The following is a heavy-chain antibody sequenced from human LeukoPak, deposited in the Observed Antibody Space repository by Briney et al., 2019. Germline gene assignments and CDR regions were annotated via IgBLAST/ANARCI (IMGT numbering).Heavy chain of an antibody. CDR1: GFTFTNYW. CDR2: IKPDGSFT. D-gene: IGHD2-8*01. CDR3: AKGYCTNGVCYFDY. Sequence: GGSLRLSCAASGFTFTNYWMYWVRQAPGKGPVWVSRIKPDGSFTDYADSVKGRFTISRDNAKNTLYLQMNSLRAEDTAVYYCAKGYCTNGVCYFDYWGQGTLVTVSS. J-gene: IGHJ4*02. V-gene: IGHV3-74*01.